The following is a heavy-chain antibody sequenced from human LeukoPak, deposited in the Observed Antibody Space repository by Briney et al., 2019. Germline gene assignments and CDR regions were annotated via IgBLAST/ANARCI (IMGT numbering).Heavy chain of an antibody. D-gene: IGHD6-13*01. CDR2: ISYDGSNK. CDR3: AKGDGIAAAGYAY. Sequence: GGSLRLSCAASGYTFSSYGRCWIRQTPGKGLEWVAVISYDGSNKYYADSVKGRFTISRDNSKNTLYLQMNSLRAEDTAVYYCAKGDGIAAAGYAYWGQGTLVTVSS. CDR1: GYTFSSYG. J-gene: IGHJ4*02. V-gene: IGHV3-30*18.